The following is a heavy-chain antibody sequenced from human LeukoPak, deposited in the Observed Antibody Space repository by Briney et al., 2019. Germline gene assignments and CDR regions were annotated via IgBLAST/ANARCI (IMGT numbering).Heavy chain of an antibody. CDR1: GFTFSHAW. V-gene: IGHV3-7*04. Sequence: GGSLRLSCAASGFTFSHAWMSWVRQAPGKGLEWVASIKEDGSDKYYVESVKGRFTISRENARNSLYLQMNSLRAEDTAVYYCARVLWFGGIYYFDYWGQGTLVTVSS. CDR2: IKEDGSDK. J-gene: IGHJ4*02. CDR3: ARVLWFGGIYYFDY. D-gene: IGHD3-10*01.